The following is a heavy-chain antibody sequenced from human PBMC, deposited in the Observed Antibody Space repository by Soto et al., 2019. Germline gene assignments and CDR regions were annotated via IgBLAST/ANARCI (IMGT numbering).Heavy chain of an antibody. CDR3: AKVSSAWYAGFFDL. CDR1: GFTFSSYA. V-gene: IGHV3-30-3*01. D-gene: IGHD2-8*01. CDR2: ISYDGSNK. Sequence: GGSLRLSCAASGFTFSSYAMHWVRQAPGKGLEWVAVISYDGSNKYYADSVKGRFTISRDNSKNTLYLQMNSLRTEDTAVYYCAKVSSAWYAGFFDLWGQGTLVTVSS. J-gene: IGHJ4*02.